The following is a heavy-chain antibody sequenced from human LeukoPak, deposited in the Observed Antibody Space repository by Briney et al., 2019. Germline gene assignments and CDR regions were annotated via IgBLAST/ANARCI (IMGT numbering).Heavy chain of an antibody. V-gene: IGHV3-7*01. J-gene: IGHJ4*02. CDR2: IKQDVSEK. D-gene: IGHD3-10*01. CDR3: ARESGEFPRFDY. Sequence: PGWALRLSCASSRFTFSRYWMSWVGQPPGKGRDWVANIKQDVSEKYYVDSVNGRFTISRDNAKNSLNLQMNSLRAEDTAVYYCARESGEFPRFDYWGQGTLVTVSS. CDR1: RFTFSRYW.